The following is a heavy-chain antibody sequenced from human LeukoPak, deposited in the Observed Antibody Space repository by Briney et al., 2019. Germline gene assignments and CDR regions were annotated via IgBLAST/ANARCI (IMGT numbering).Heavy chain of an antibody. V-gene: IGHV3-30*02. Sequence: GGSLRLSCAASGFTFSSYGMHWVRQAPGKGLEWVAFIRYDGSNKYYADSVKGRFTISRDNSKNTLYLQMNSLRAEDTAVYYCAKAGQEVYSGYHLVDYFDYWGQGTLVTVSS. CDR2: IRYDGSNK. D-gene: IGHD5-12*01. J-gene: IGHJ4*02. CDR1: GFTFSSYG. CDR3: AKAGQEVYSGYHLVDYFDY.